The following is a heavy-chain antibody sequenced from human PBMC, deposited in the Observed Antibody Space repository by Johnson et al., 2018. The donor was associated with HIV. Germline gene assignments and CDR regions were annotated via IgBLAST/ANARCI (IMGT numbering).Heavy chain of an antibody. CDR1: GFTFSRYA. J-gene: IGHJ3*02. CDR3: SRGGVGATLLSADI. CDR2: ISYDGSNK. D-gene: IGHD1-26*01. Sequence: QVQLVESGGGVVQPGRSLRLSCAASGFTFSRYAMHWVRQAPGKGLEWVAVISYDGSNKYYADSVKGRFSISRDSSENTLYLQLNSLTAEDTAVYYCSRGGVGATLLSADIWGQGTMVTVSS. V-gene: IGHV3-30*04.